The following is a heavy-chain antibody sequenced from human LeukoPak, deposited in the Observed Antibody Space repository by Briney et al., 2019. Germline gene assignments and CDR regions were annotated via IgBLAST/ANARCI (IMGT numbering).Heavy chain of an antibody. Sequence: ASVKVSCKASGYTFTSYGISWVRQAPGQGLEWMGWISAYNGNTNYAQKLQGRVTMTTDTSTSTAYMELRSLRSDDTAVYYCARDRWYDILTGYSGGYGMDVWGQGTTVTVSS. CDR1: GYTFTSYG. V-gene: IGHV1-18*01. CDR3: ARDRWYDILTGYSGGYGMDV. D-gene: IGHD3-9*01. J-gene: IGHJ6*02. CDR2: ISAYNGNT.